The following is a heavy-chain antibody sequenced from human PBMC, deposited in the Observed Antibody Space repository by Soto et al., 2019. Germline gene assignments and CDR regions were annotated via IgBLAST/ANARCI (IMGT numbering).Heavy chain of an antibody. CDR2: IIPIFGTA. Sequence: SVKVSCKASGGTFSSYAISWVRQAPGQGLEWMGGIIPIFGTANYAQKFQGRVTITADESTSTAYMELSSLRSEDTAVYYCARSARGPRIAAAGAAFDIWGQGTMVTVSS. J-gene: IGHJ3*02. D-gene: IGHD6-13*01. CDR3: ARSARGPRIAAAGAAFDI. CDR1: GGTFSSYA. V-gene: IGHV1-69*13.